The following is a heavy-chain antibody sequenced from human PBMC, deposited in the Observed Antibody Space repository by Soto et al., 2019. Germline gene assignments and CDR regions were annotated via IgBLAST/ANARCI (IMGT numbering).Heavy chain of an antibody. J-gene: IGHJ5*02. CDR3: ARETGTTGEWMDWFDP. CDR1: GFTFSSYA. CDR2: ISSSSSYI. V-gene: IGHV3-21*01. D-gene: IGHD1-7*01. Sequence: GGSLRLSCAASGFTFSSYAMSWVRQAPGKGLEWVSSISSSSSYIYYADSVKGRFTISRDNAKNSLYLQMNSLRAEDTAVYYCARETGTTGEWMDWFDPWGQGTLVTVSS.